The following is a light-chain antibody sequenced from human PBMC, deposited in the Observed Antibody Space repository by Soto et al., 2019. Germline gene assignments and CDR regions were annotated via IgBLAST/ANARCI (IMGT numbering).Light chain of an antibody. CDR2: IAS. V-gene: IGKV1-9*01. CDR3: QQVNSYPIT. J-gene: IGKJ5*01. CDR1: QGIRNY. Sequence: DIQLTQSPSFLSASVGDRVTISCRASQGIRNYLAWYQQKPGRAPKLLIYIASTLQSGVPSRFSGSYSGTECTRTITSLQPEDFATYYCQQVNSYPITFGQGTRLEIK.